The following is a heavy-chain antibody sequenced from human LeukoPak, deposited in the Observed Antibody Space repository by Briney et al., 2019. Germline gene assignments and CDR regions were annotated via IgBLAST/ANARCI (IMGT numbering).Heavy chain of an antibody. J-gene: IGHJ6*02. V-gene: IGHV1-69*13. D-gene: IGHD4-17*01. CDR1: GGTFSSYA. CDR3: AREGRDYGGRYGMDG. Sequence: ASVKVSCKASGGTFSSYAISWVRQAPGQGLEWMGGIIPIFGTANYAQKFQGRVTITADESTSTAYMELSSLRSEDTAVYYCAREGRDYGGRYGMDGGAKGPRSPSP. CDR2: IIPIFGTA.